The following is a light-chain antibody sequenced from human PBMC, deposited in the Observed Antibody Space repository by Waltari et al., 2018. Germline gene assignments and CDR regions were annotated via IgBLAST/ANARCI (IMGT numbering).Light chain of an antibody. Sequence: DSVMTQSPASLAVSLGDRATLDLKSSQSIFSSSNNNNYLAWYQQKPGQSTTLLIYWASMREYGVPDRFSGSGSGTDFSLTISGVQAEDVAVYYCQQYFTTPLTFGGGTKVEIK. J-gene: IGKJ4*01. CDR2: WAS. CDR3: QQYFTTPLT. CDR1: QSIFSSSNNNNY. V-gene: IGKV4-1*01.